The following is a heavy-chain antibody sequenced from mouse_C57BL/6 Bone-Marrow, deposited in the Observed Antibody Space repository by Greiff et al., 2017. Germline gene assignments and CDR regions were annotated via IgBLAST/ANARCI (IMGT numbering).Heavy chain of an antibody. CDR1: GYTFTSYW. Sequence: VQLQQPGAELVKPGASVKLSCKASGYTFTSYWMHWVKQRPGQGLEWIGMIHPNSGSTNYNEKFKIKATLTVDKSSSTAYVQLSSLTSEDSAVYYCATYDYDPWYFDVWGTGTTVTVSS. V-gene: IGHV1-64*01. CDR3: ATYDYDPWYFDV. CDR2: IHPNSGST. J-gene: IGHJ1*03. D-gene: IGHD2-4*01.